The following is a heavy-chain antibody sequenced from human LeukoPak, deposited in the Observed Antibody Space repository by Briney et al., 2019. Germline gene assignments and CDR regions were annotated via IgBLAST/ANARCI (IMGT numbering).Heavy chain of an antibody. CDR2: ISAYNGNT. Sequence: ASVKVSCKASGYTFTSYGISWVRQAPGQGLGWMGWISAYNGNTNYAQKLQGRVTMTTDTSTSTAYRELRSLRSDDTAVYYCARDWVVVPAARGYFDYWGQGTLVTVSS. V-gene: IGHV1-18*01. D-gene: IGHD2-2*01. CDR1: GYTFTSYG. J-gene: IGHJ4*02. CDR3: ARDWVVVPAARGYFDY.